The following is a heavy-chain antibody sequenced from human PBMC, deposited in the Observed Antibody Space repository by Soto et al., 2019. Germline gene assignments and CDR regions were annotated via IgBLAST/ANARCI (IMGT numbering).Heavy chain of an antibody. V-gene: IGHV4-59*01. J-gene: IGHJ5*02. D-gene: IGHD6-6*01. CDR1: GGSISSYY. CDR3: ARSPSSSVFDP. Sequence: QVQLQESGPGLVKPSETLSLTCTVSGGSISSYYWSWIRQPPGKGLEWIGYIYYSGSTNYNPSLKSRVTISVDKSKDQFSLKLSSVAAADTAVYYCARSPSSSVFDPWGQGNLVTVSS. CDR2: IYYSGST.